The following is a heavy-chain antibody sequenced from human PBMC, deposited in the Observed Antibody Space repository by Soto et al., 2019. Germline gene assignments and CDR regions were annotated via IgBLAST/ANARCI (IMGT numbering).Heavy chain of an antibody. Sequence: ASGKVSCKAAGYTFTSYGISWVRQAPGQGLEWMGWISAYNGNTNYAQKLQGRVTMTTDTSTSTAYMELRSLRSDDTAVYYCARDHVLPAPNWFDPWGQGTLVTVSS. CDR3: ARDHVLPAPNWFDP. J-gene: IGHJ5*02. CDR2: ISAYNGNT. V-gene: IGHV1-18*01. CDR1: GYTFTSYG. D-gene: IGHD3-10*02.